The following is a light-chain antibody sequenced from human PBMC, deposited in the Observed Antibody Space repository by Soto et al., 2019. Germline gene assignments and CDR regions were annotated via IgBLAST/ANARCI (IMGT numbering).Light chain of an antibody. CDR1: QSVSST. J-gene: IGKJ1*01. CDR3: QHYNNWPRT. CDR2: GAS. Sequence: EIVMTQSPATLSVSPGERVTLSCRASQSVSSTLAWYQQKPGQAPRLLIYGASTRATGIPARFSGSGSGTEFTLTISSLQSEDFAVYYCQHYNNWPRTVGQGPKVEIK. V-gene: IGKV3-15*01.